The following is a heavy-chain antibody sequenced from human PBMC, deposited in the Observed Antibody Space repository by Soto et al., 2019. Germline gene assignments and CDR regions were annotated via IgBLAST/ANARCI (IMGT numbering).Heavy chain of an antibody. CDR1: GGTFSRSG. J-gene: IGHJ6*02. CDR2: IVPSVDTT. V-gene: IGHV1-69*18. D-gene: IGHD5-18*01. Sequence: QVQLVQSGTEVKKPGASVKVSCKASGGTFSRSGFHWVRQAPGQGLEWMGMIVPSVDTTNYAQKFQAIVTISADQFTSTVYMELRSLRSEDTAVYYCARCPQPPDTADPYAVDVWGQGTRVIVSS. CDR3: ARCPQPPDTADPYAVDV.